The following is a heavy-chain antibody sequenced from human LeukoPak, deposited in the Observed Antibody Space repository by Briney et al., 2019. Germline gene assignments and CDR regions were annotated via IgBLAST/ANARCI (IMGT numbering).Heavy chain of an antibody. CDR3: ARVNYYGSGSSYKD. J-gene: IGHJ4*02. Sequence: SETLSLTCTVSGGSISSYYWSWIRQPPGKGLEWIGYIYYSGSTNYNPSLKSRVTISVDTSKNQFSLKLSSVTAADTAVYYCARVNYYGSGSSYKDWGQGTLVTVSS. CDR2: IYYSGST. CDR1: GGSISSYY. V-gene: IGHV4-59*01. D-gene: IGHD3-10*01.